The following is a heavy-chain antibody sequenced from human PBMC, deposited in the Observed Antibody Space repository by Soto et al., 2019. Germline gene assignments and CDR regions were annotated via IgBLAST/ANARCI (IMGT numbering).Heavy chain of an antibody. CDR2: IIPIFGTA. J-gene: IGHJ6*02. Sequence: SVKVSCKASGGTFSSYAISWVRQAPGQGLEWMGGIIPIFGTANYAQKFQGRVTITADESTSTAYKEKSNLRTEDTAVYFCVISGYSYGPDYYYYGMDVWGQGTTVTVSS. D-gene: IGHD5-18*01. CDR1: GGTFSSYA. V-gene: IGHV1-69*13. CDR3: VISGYSYGPDYYYYGMDV.